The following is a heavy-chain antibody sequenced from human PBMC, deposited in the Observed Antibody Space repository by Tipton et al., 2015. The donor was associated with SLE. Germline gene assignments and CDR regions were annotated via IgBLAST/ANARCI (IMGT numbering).Heavy chain of an antibody. CDR2: IHPSGGSA. D-gene: IGHD3-16*01. CDR3: ARDGGGFDY. Sequence: QVQLVQSGAEVKKSGASVKVSCKASGYSFTSYYIHWVRQAPGQGLEWMGIIHPSGGSASYAQEIQGRVTMARDTSISTAYMALSSLGSDDTAMYYCARDGGGFDYWGQGTLVTVSS. V-gene: IGHV1-46*01. J-gene: IGHJ4*02. CDR1: GYSFTSYY.